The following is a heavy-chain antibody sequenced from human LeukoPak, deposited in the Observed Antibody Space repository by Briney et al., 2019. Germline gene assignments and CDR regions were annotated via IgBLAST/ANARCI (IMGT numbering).Heavy chain of an antibody. J-gene: IGHJ6*02. CDR1: GGTFSSYA. V-gene: IGHV1-69*04. D-gene: IGHD3-10*01. CDR2: VIPILGLP. CDR3: ARHSIPQFYGAGTFFLDV. Sequence: GASVKVSCKASGGTFSSYAISWVRQAPGQGLEWMGRVIPILGLPDYAGEFKGRVTITADESTGTTYMELSSLRPEDTAIYYCARHSIPQFYGAGTFFLDVWGQGTTVTVSS.